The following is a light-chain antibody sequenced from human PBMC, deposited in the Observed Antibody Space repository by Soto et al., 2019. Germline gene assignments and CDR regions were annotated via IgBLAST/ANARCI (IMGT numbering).Light chain of an antibody. Sequence: EIVMTQSPATLSVSPGERATLSCRASQSVSSNLAWYQQKPGQAPRLLIYGASTRATGIPARCSGSGSGTEFTLNISSLQSEDFAVYYCQQYNNWPPRAWTFGQGTKVEIK. CDR2: GAS. V-gene: IGKV3-15*01. CDR3: QQYNNWPPRAWT. CDR1: QSVSSN. J-gene: IGKJ1*01.